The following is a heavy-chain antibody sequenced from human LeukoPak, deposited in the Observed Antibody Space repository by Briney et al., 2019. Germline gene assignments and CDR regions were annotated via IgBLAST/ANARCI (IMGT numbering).Heavy chain of an antibody. V-gene: IGHV1-46*01. Sequence: RASVKVSCKASGYTFTTYYVHWVRQAPGQGLEWMGIINPSGGSTTYAQKFRGRLTMTRDMSTSTVYMELSSLRSEDTAVYYCARDRYYYGSGEEVRYFDYWGQGTLVTVSS. CDR3: ARDRYYYGSGEEVRYFDY. J-gene: IGHJ4*02. CDR2: INPSGGST. CDR1: GYTFTTYY. D-gene: IGHD3-10*01.